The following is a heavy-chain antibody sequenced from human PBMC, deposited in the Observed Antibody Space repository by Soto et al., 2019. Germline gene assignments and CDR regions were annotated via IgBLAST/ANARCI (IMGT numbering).Heavy chain of an antibody. D-gene: IGHD3-16*02. CDR1: GFSFSNYA. J-gene: IGHJ3*02. V-gene: IGHV3-30-3*01. CDR3: AAGRGYRQDFDAFDI. CDR2: ISYDGSNK. Sequence: QVQLVESGGGVVQPGRSLRLSCAASGFSFSNYAMHWVRQAPGKGLEWVAVISYDGSNKYYADSVKGRFTIARDNSKNTLYLQMNNLRTEDKAEYYCAAGRGYRQDFDAFDIWGQGTMVTVSS.